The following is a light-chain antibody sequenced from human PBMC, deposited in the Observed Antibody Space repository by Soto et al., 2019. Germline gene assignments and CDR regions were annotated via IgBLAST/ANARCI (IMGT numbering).Light chain of an antibody. J-gene: IGKJ1*01. CDR1: QSVSSA. CDR2: DAS. V-gene: IGKV3-15*01. Sequence: ENVLTQSPGTLSVSPGERVTLSWRASQSVSSALAWYQQKPGLPPRLLSYDASTRATGIPARFSGSGSGTDFTLTISSLQSQDFEVYYCQQYNKWPRTFGQGTKVDIK. CDR3: QQYNKWPRT.